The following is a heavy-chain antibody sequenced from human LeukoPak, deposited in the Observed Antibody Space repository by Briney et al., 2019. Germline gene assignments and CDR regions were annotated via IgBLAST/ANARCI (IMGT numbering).Heavy chain of an antibody. CDR2: IRSKAYGGTT. Sequence: LSLTCAVSGGSISSYYWSWIRQPPGKGLEWVGFIRSKAYGGTTEYAASVKGRFTLSRDDSKSIAYLQMNSLKTEDTAVYYCTRAIEGAFDIWGQGTMVTVSS. CDR3: TRAIEGAFDI. J-gene: IGHJ3*02. V-gene: IGHV3-49*03. CDR1: GGSISSYY.